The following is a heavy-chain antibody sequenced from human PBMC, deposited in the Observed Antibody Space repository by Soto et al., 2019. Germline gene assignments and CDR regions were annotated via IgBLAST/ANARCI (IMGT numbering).Heavy chain of an antibody. CDR3: AISHPNSRWYVTMAA. Sequence: GGSLRLSCAGSGFTFGDYAMQWVRQAPGKGLEWVSAISWNSGSIDYADSVKGRFTISRDNAKNSLYLQMNSLRAEDTALYYCAISHPNSRWYVTMAAWGRGTRVTVSS. D-gene: IGHD6-19*01. V-gene: IGHV3-9*01. CDR1: GFTFGDYA. J-gene: IGHJ5*02. CDR2: ISWNSGSI.